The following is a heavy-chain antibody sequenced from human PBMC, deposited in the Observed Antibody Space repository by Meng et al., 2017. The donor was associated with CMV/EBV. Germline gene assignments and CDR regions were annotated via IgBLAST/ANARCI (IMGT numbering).Heavy chain of an antibody. D-gene: IGHD2-15*01. CDR3: ARGVPLGIIYSIDY. V-gene: IGHV1-18*01. J-gene: IGHJ4*01. CDR2: ISVYNGHT. CDR1: GYTFTGYG. Sequence: QVQLVQSGVEVKKPGGSVKVSCKASGYTFTGYGISWVRQAPGQGLEWMGWISVYNGHTNFAQNLQGRVTMTTDTSTSTAYVELRSLRSDDTAIYYCARGVPLGIIYSIDYWGQGTLVTVSS.